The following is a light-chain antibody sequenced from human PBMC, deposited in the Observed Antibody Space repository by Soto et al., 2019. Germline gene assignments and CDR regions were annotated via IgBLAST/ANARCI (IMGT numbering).Light chain of an antibody. CDR3: SSYSNSTTLYV. V-gene: IGLV2-14*03. Sequence: QSVLAQPASVSGSPGQSITISCTGTSRDVGGYNYVSWYQHHPGKVPKLVIYDVSKRPSGVSDRFSGSKSGNTASLTISGLQAEDEADYYCSSYSNSTTLYVVGTGTKVTV. CDR2: DVS. CDR1: SRDVGGYNY. J-gene: IGLJ1*01.